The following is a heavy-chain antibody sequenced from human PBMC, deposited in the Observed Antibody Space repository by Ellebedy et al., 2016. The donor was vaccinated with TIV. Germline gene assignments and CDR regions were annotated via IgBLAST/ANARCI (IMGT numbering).Heavy chain of an antibody. CDR3: ARLGAGATGWYYFQF. D-gene: IGHD6-19*01. J-gene: IGHJ4*02. Sequence: ASVKVSCKASGYSFTNYWLGWVRQMPGKGLEWVGLIYPDDSDIRRSASFQGHVSISADKSINAAYLEWTSLKASDTAVYFCARLGAGATGWYYFQFWGQGTLVTVSS. CDR1: GYSFTNYW. CDR2: IYPDDSDI. V-gene: IGHV5-51*01.